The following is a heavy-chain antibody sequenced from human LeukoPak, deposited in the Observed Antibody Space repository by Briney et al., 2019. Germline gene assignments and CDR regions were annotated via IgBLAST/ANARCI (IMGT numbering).Heavy chain of an antibody. V-gene: IGHV3-23*01. Sequence: GGSLSLSCAASGFTFSSYAMSWVRQAPGKGLEWVSSISGSGGSTHYADSVKGRFTISRDNSKNTVYLQMNSLRAEDTAVYYCAKKPRPGEGSGTDYWGQGTLVTVSS. D-gene: IGHD6-25*01. CDR1: GFTFSSYA. J-gene: IGHJ4*02. CDR2: ISGSGGST. CDR3: AKKPRPGEGSGTDY.